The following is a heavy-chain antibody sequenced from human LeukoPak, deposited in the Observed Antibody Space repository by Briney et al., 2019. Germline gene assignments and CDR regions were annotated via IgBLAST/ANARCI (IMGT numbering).Heavy chain of an antibody. Sequence: SVKVSCKASGGTFTSYAISWVRQAPGQGLEWMGGIIPIFGTANYAQKFQGRVTITPDKSTSTAYMELSSLRSEDTAVYYCARVGGRFVTQLVWGRKPLGWFDPWGQGTLVTVSS. V-gene: IGHV1-69*06. J-gene: IGHJ5*02. CDR2: IIPIFGTA. CDR3: ARVGGRFVTQLVWGRKPLGWFDP. D-gene: IGHD6-13*01. CDR1: GGTFTSYA.